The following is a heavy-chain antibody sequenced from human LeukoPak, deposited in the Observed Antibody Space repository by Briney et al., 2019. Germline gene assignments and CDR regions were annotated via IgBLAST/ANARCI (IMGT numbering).Heavy chain of an antibody. J-gene: IGHJ4*02. V-gene: IGHV3-30*03. CDR2: ISYDGSNK. D-gene: IGHD3-16*02. CDR1: GFTFSSYG. CDR3: ARDLYDYVWGTYRPTPRD. Sequence: GGSLRLSCAASGFTFSSYGMHWVRQAPGKGLEWVAVISYDGSNKYYADSVKGRFTISRDNAKNSLYLQMNSLRAEDTAVYCCARDLYDYVWGTYRPTPRDWGQGTLVTVSS.